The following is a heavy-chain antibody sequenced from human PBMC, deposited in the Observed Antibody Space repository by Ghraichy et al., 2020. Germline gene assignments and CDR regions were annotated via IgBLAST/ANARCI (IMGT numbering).Heavy chain of an antibody. CDR2: INYSGST. Sequence: SETLSLNCTVSGGSINSYYWSWIRQPPGKGLEWIGYINYSGSTNYNPSLKSRVTISVETSKNQFSLKLTSVTAADTAVYYCARDRAYCNSTSCYYYGMDVWGQGTTVTVSS. CDR3: ARDRAYCNSTSCYYYGMDV. CDR1: GGSINSYY. D-gene: IGHD2-2*01. V-gene: IGHV4-59*01. J-gene: IGHJ6*02.